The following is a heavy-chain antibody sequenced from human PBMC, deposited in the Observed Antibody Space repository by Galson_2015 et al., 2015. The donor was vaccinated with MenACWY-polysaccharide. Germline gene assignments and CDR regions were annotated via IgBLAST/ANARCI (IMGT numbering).Heavy chain of an antibody. CDR1: GGSLSSYS. CDR2: IIPFATME. CDR3: ARVDCSGGHCYFAY. Sequence: QSGAEVKKPGESLKVSCKASGGSLSSYSIGWVRQAPGQGLEWMGRIIPFATMENYAQKFQGRVTISADTSINTVYMQLTSLTSDDTAVYFCARVDCSGGHCYFAYWGQGTLVTVSS. V-gene: IGHV1-69*04. J-gene: IGHJ4*02. D-gene: IGHD2-15*01.